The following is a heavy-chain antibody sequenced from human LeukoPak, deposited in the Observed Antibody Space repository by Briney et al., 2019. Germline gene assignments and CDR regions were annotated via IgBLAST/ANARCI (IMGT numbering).Heavy chain of an antibody. Sequence: ASVMVSCKASGYTFTSYDINWVRQATGQGLEWMGWMNPNSGNTGYAQKFQGRVTMTRNTSISTAYMELSSLRSEDTAVYYCARGTYYYDSSGYYYFDYWGQGTLVTVSS. D-gene: IGHD3-22*01. J-gene: IGHJ4*02. CDR1: GYTFTSYD. CDR2: MNPNSGNT. V-gene: IGHV1-8*01. CDR3: ARGTYYYDSSGYYYFDY.